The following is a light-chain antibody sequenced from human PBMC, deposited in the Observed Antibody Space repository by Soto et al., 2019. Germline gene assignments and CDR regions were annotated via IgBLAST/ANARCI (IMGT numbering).Light chain of an antibody. CDR2: KAS. V-gene: IGKV1-5*03. Sequence: DIQMTQSPSTLSASVGDRVTITCRASQSISSWLAWYQQKPGKAPKLLIYKASSLESGLPSRFSGSVSGTEFTLTISSLQPDDFATYYCQQYNSYLYTFGQGTKVDIK. J-gene: IGKJ2*01. CDR1: QSISSW. CDR3: QQYNSYLYT.